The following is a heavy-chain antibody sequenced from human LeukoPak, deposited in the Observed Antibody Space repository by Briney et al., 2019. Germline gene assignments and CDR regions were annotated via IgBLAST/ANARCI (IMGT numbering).Heavy chain of an antibody. D-gene: IGHD3-9*01. CDR2: IYYSGST. CDR1: GGSISSYY. J-gene: IGHJ3*02. V-gene: IGHV4-59*01. CDR3: ASNSLDDILTGVDAFDI. Sequence: PSETLSLTCAVSGGSISSYYWSWIRQPPGKGLEWIGYIYYSGSTNYNPSLKSRVTISVDTSKNQFSLKLSSVTAADTAVYYCASNSLDDILTGVDAFDIWGQGTMVTVSS.